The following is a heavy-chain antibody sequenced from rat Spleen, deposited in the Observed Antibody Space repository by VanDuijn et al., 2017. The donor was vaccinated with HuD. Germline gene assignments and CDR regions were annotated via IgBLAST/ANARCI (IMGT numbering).Heavy chain of an antibody. CDR1: GFTFSDYY. CDR2: LSYEGSST. V-gene: IGHV5-20*01. Sequence: EVQLVESGGDLVQPGRSVKLSCAASGFTFSDYYMAWVRQAPKKGLEWVASLSYEGSSTYYGDSVKGRFTISRDNAKSSLYLQMDSLRSEDTATYYCTTDLGAQDYFDYWGQGVMVTVSS. D-gene: IGHD5-1*01. J-gene: IGHJ2*01. CDR3: TTDLGAQDYFDY.